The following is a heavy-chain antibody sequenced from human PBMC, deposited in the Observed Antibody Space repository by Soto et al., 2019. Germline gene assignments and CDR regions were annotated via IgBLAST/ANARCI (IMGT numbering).Heavy chain of an antibody. CDR3: SREGYSSPPRLDYGMDV. J-gene: IGHJ6*02. CDR2: ISAYNGKT. D-gene: IGHD6-13*01. Sequence: QVQLVQSGAEVKKPGASVKVSCKASGYTFTSYGISWVRQAPGQGLEWMGWISAYNGKTNYAQKLQGRVTMTTDTSTSTAYMELRSLRSDDTAVYYCSREGYSSPPRLDYGMDVWGQGTTVTVSS. CDR1: GYTFTSYG. V-gene: IGHV1-18*01.